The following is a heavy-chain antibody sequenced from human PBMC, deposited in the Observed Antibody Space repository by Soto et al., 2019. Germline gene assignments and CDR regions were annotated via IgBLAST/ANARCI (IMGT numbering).Heavy chain of an antibody. CDR3: AKGNGWYYY. CDR2: IHYSGST. J-gene: IGHJ4*02. CDR1: GGSISSDH. V-gene: IGHV4-59*01. Sequence: SETLSLTCTVSGGSISSDHWTWIRQPPGKGLEWIGYIHYSGSTNYNPSLQSRVTMSVDTSKNQFSLKLSSVTAADTAVYYCAKGNGWYYYWGQGTLVTVSS. D-gene: IGHD6-19*01.